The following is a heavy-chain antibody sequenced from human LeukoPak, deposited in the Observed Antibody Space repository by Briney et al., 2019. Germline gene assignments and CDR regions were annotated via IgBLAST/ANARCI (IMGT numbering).Heavy chain of an antibody. Sequence: SETLSLTCAVYGGSFSGYYWSWIRQPPGKGLEWIGEINHSGSTNYNPSLKSRVTISVDTSKNQFSLKLSSVTAADTAVYYCARGTGDSCKDWGLGTLVTVSS. CDR1: GGSFSGYY. D-gene: IGHD3-22*01. CDR2: INHSGST. V-gene: IGHV4-34*01. CDR3: ARGTGDSCKD. J-gene: IGHJ4*02.